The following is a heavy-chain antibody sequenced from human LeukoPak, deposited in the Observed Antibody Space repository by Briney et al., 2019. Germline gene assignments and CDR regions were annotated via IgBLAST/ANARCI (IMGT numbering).Heavy chain of an antibody. Sequence: PGGSLRLSCAASGFTFSSYAMHWVRQAPGKGLEWVAVISYDGSNKYYADSVKGRFTISRDNSKNTLYLQMNSLRAEDTAVYYCATTGYSSGWSLPDYWGQGTLVTVSS. CDR1: GFTFSSYA. V-gene: IGHV3-30-3*01. CDR2: ISYDGSNK. J-gene: IGHJ4*02. D-gene: IGHD6-19*01. CDR3: ATTGYSSGWSLPDY.